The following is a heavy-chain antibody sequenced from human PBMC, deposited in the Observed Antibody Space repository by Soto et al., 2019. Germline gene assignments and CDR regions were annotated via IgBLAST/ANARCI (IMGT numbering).Heavy chain of an antibody. CDR2: INHSGST. V-gene: IGHV4-34*01. Sequence: SETLSLTCAVYGGSFSGYYWTWIRQPPGTGLEWIGEINHSGSTNYNPSLKSRVTISVDTSKNQFSLKLTSVTAADTAVYYCARDKLTGLFDYWGQGTLVIVSS. CDR1: GGSFSGYY. J-gene: IGHJ4*02. CDR3: ARDKLTGLFDY. D-gene: IGHD2-8*02.